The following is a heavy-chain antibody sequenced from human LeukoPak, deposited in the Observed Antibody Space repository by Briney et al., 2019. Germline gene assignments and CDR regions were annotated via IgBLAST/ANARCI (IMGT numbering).Heavy chain of an antibody. CDR3: ARVFRASSWSYYYYYGMDV. D-gene: IGHD6-13*01. V-gene: IGHV1-18*01. J-gene: IGHJ6*02. CDR2: ISAYNGNT. Sequence: GASVKVSCKASGDTFTSYGISWVRQAPGQGLEWMGWISAYNGNTNYAQKLQGRVTMTTDTSTSTAYMELRSLRSDDTAVYYCARVFRASSWSYYYYYGMDVWGQGTTVTVSS. CDR1: GDTFTSYG.